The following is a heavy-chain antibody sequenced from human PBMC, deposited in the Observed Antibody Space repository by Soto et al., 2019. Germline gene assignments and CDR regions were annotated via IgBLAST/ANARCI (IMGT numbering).Heavy chain of an antibody. V-gene: IGHV3-20*01. CDR2: INWNGGST. D-gene: IGHD4-17*01. CDR1: GFTFDDYG. CDR3: ARRKDYGVQTTWGNFDY. J-gene: IGHJ4*02. Sequence: EVQLVESGGGVVRPGGSLRLSCAASGFTFDDYGMSWVRQAPGKGLEWVSGINWNGGSTGYADSVKGRFTISRDNAKNSLYLQMNSLRAEDTALYHCARRKDYGVQTTWGNFDYWGQGTLVTVSS.